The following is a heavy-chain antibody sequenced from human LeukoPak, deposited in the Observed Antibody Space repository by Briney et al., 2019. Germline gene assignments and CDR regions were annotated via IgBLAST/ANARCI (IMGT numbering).Heavy chain of an antibody. CDR3: AKGDIKRFTMIVVVAQLGPFDY. D-gene: IGHD3-22*01. Sequence: GGSLRLSCAASGFRFDDYAMHWVRQAPGKGLEWVSGISWKSESIDYGDSVKGRFTISRDNAKNSLYLQMNSLRAEDTALYYCAKGDIKRFTMIVVVAQLGPFDYWGQGTLVTVSS. V-gene: IGHV3-9*01. J-gene: IGHJ4*02. CDR2: ISWKSESI. CDR1: GFRFDDYA.